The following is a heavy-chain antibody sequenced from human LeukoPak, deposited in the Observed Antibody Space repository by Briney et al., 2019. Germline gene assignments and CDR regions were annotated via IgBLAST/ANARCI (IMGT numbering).Heavy chain of an antibody. CDR3: ARAGLGAPFDI. CDR2: INPSGGST. CDR1: GYTFTSYY. Sequence: GASVKVSCKASGYTFTSYYMHWVRQAPGQGLEWMGIINPSGGSTSYAQKFQGRVTMTRDMSTSTVYMELGSLRSEDTAVYYCARAGLGAPFDIWGQGTMVTVSS. D-gene: IGHD3-10*01. J-gene: IGHJ3*02. V-gene: IGHV1-46*01.